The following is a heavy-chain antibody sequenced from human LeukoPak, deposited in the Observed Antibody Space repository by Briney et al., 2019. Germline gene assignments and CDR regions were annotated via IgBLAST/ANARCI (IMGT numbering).Heavy chain of an antibody. Sequence: GTLCLSCAASGFTFSGSAMHWVRQASGKGLEWVGRIRSKANSYATAYAASVRGRFTIPRDDSKNTAYLQMNSLKTEDTAVYYCACAGDGYYYYYGMDVWGQGTTVTVSS. CDR2: IRSKANSYAT. CDR3: ACAGDGYYYYYGMDV. V-gene: IGHV3-73*01. D-gene: IGHD2-2*03. J-gene: IGHJ6*02. CDR1: GFTFSGSA.